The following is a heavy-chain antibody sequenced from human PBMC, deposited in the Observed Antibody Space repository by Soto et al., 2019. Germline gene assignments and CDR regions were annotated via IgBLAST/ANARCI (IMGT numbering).Heavy chain of an antibody. Sequence: SVKVSCKASGDTFNNYAISWMRQTPGRGLEWLGEIVPIFGTTNYPQEFQGRATITSDPSTSTAYMELSRLISEDTAIYYCAREVVTVTTLGWFDSWGQGTLVTVSS. J-gene: IGHJ5*01. V-gene: IGHV1-69*13. CDR1: GDTFNNYA. CDR2: IVPIFGTT. CDR3: AREVVTVTTLGWFDS. D-gene: IGHD2-21*02.